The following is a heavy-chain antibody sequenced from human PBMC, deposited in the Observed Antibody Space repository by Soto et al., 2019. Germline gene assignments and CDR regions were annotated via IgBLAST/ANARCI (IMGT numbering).Heavy chain of an antibody. J-gene: IGHJ6*03. CDR3: AREMAGVDHDAHYYYYYMDV. V-gene: IGHV3-21*01. CDR2: ISSSSSYI. D-gene: IGHD3-3*01. CDR1: GFTFSSYS. Sequence: EVQLVESGGGLVKPGGSLRLSCAASGFTFSSYSMNWVRQAPGKGLEWVSSISSSSSYIYYADSVKGRFTISRDNAKNSLYLQMNSLRAEDTAVYYCAREMAGVDHDAHYYYYYMDVWGKGTTVTVSS.